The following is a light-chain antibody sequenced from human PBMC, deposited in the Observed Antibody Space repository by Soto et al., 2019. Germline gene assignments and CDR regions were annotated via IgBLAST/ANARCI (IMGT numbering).Light chain of an antibody. CDR3: QQYDTSPLT. CDR2: DAS. CDR1: QTITSAY. V-gene: IGKV3D-20*01. Sequence: EIVLTQSPATLSLSPGERATLSCGASQTITSAYLAWYQLKPGLAPRLLFYDASNRATGVPDRFSGSGSGTDFTLTISRREPEDFAVYYCQQYDTSPLTFGGGTKVEIK. J-gene: IGKJ4*01.